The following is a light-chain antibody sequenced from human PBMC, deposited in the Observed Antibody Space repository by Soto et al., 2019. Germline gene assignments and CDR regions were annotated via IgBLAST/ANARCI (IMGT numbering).Light chain of an antibody. V-gene: IGKV3-11*01. CDR2: DAS. Sequence: ETVLTQSAGSLYLSPGEGVTLXCRASQSVSSDFVWFQQKPGEAPRRLIYDASNRAHGSPARFSGSGSGTDFTRTISSREHDDFAVYYGQQRSNWPRTFGQGTKVDIK. CDR3: QQRSNWPRT. J-gene: IGKJ1*01. CDR1: QSVSSD.